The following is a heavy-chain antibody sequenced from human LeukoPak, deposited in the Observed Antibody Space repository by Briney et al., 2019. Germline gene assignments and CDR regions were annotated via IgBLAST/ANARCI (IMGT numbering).Heavy chain of an antibody. CDR3: ARTASCGTNCYSYFDY. V-gene: IGHV1-2*02. D-gene: IGHD2-21*01. CDR2: INPNSGGT. Sequence: ASVKVSCMASGYTFTGYYIHWVRQPPGQGLELMGWINPNSGGTYYAQTFQARVTMTRDTSISTAYMELSRLRSDDTALYYCARTASCGTNCYSYFDYWGQGTLVTVSS. J-gene: IGHJ4*02. CDR1: GYTFTGYY.